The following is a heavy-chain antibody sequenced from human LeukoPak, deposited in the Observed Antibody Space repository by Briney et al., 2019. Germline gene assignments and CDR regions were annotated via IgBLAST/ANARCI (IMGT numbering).Heavy chain of an antibody. D-gene: IGHD2-15*01. CDR3: ARDPLGYCSGGSCGD. V-gene: IGHV3-53*01. J-gene: IGHJ4*02. CDR2: IYSGGST. Sequence: HPGGSLRLSCAASGFTVSSNYMSWVRQAPGKGLEWVSVIYSGGSTYYADSVKGRFTISRDNSKNTLYLQMNSLGAEDTAVYYCARDPLGYCSGGSCGDWGQGTLVTVSS. CDR1: GFTVSSNY.